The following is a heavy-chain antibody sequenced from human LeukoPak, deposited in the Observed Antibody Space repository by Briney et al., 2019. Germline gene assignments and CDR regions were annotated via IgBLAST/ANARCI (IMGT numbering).Heavy chain of an antibody. CDR2: INHSGST. V-gene: IGHV4-34*01. CDR1: GGFFSGYY. Sequence: SETLSLTCAVYGGFFSGYYWSWIRQPPGKGLEWIGEINHSGSTNYNPSLKSRVTISVDTSKNQFSLKLSSVTAAGTAVYYCAGAGYYYYYGMDVWGQGTTVTVSS. J-gene: IGHJ6*02. CDR3: AGAGYYYYYGMDV.